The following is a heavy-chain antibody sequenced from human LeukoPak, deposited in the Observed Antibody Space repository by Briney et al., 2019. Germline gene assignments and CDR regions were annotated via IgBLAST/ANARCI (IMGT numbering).Heavy chain of an antibody. J-gene: IGHJ4*02. V-gene: IGHV1-69*13. CDR1: GGTFSSYA. Sequence: GASVKVSCEASGGTFSSYAISWVRQAPGQGLEWMGGIIPIFGTANYAQKFQGRVTITADESTSTAYMELSSLRSEDTAVYYCARRSGSYCDSSGNYFDYWGQGTLATVSS. CDR2: IIPIFGTA. CDR3: ARRSGSYCDSSGNYFDY. D-gene: IGHD3-22*01.